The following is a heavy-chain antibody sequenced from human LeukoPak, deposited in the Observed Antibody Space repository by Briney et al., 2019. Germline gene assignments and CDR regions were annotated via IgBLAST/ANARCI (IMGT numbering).Heavy chain of an antibody. CDR1: GGSISSYY. D-gene: IGHD6-13*01. V-gene: IGHV4-34*01. CDR3: AGLAAPRNYYYYYMDV. CDR2: INHSGST. J-gene: IGHJ6*03. Sequence: PSETLSVTCTVSGGSISSYYWSWIRQPPGKGLEWIGEINHSGSTNYNPSLKSRVTISVDTSKNQFSLKLSSVTAADTAVYYCAGLAAPRNYYYYYMDVWGKGTTVTVSS.